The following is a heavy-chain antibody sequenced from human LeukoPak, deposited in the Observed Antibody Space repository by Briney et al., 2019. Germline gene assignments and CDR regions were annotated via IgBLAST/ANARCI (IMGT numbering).Heavy chain of an antibody. CDR1: GLTFSSHW. D-gene: IGHD3-10*01. J-gene: IGHJ6*02. CDR2: ITNDGSST. CDR3: ARDGPTYGPGYYYYGMDV. V-gene: IGHV3-74*01. Sequence: PGGSLRLSCAASGLTFSSHWMHWVRQAPGKGLVWVSRITNDGSSTTYADSVKGRFTISRDNAKNSLYLQMNSLRAEDTAVYYCARDGPTYGPGYYYYGMDVWGQGTTVTVSS.